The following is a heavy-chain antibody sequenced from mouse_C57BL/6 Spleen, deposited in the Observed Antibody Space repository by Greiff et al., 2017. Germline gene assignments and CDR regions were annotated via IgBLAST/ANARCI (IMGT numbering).Heavy chain of an antibody. CDR2: IYPGDGDT. Sequence: VQLQQSGAELVKPGASVKISCKASGYAFSSYWMNWVKQRPGKGLEWIGQIYPGDGDTNYNGKFKGKATLTADKSSSTAYMQLSSLTSEDSAVYFCARRATVVANWYFDVWGKGTTVTVSS. CDR3: ARRATVVANWYFDV. J-gene: IGHJ1*03. CDR1: GYAFSSYW. D-gene: IGHD1-1*01. V-gene: IGHV1-80*01.